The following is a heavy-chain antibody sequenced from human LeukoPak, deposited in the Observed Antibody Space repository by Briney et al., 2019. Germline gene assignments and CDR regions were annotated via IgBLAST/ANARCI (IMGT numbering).Heavy chain of an antibody. Sequence: GGSLRLSCAASGFTFSSYAMSWVRQAPGKGLEWVSAISGSGGSTYYADSVKGRYTISRDNSKNTLYLQMNSLRAEDTAVYYCAIMHGYYDGSGYWVQWGQGTLVTVSS. D-gene: IGHD3-22*01. J-gene: IGHJ4*02. CDR3: AIMHGYYDGSGYWVQ. V-gene: IGHV3-23*01. CDR1: GFTFSSYA. CDR2: ISGSGGST.